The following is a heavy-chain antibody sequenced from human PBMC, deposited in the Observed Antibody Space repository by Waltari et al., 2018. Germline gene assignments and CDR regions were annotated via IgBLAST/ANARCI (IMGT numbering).Heavy chain of an antibody. J-gene: IGHJ4*02. Sequence: QLQLQESGPGLVKPSETLSLTCTVSGGSISSSSYYWGWIRQPPGKGLEWIGSIYYSGSTYYNPSLKSRVTISVDTSKTQFSLKLSSVTAADTAVYYCATLATGSYGGLFWGQGTLVTVSS. CDR2: IYYSGST. V-gene: IGHV4-39*01. CDR1: GGSISSSSYY. D-gene: IGHD1-26*01. CDR3: ATLATGSYGGLF.